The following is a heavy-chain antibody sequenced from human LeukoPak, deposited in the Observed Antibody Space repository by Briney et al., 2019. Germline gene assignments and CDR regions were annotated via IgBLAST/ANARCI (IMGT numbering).Heavy chain of an antibody. CDR3: AREFYDSSGYYYSFDY. Sequence: PGWSLRLSCAASGFTFSDYYMSWLRQAPGKGLEWVSYISSSGSTIYYADSVKGRFTISRDNAKNSLYLQMNSLRAEDTAVYYCAREFYDSSGYYYSFDYWGQGTLVTVSS. CDR2: ISSSGSTI. J-gene: IGHJ4*02. V-gene: IGHV3-11*01. CDR1: GFTFSDYY. D-gene: IGHD3-22*01.